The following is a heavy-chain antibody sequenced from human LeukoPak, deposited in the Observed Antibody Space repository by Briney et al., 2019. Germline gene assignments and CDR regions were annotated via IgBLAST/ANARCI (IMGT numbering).Heavy chain of an antibody. CDR2: IIPIFGTA. J-gene: IGHJ5*02. CDR3: ARASSTIFGVVGTNWFEP. Sequence: SVKVSCKASGGTFSSYAISWVRQAPGQGLECMGGIIPIFGTANYAQKFQGRVTITADESTSTAYMELSSLRSEDTAVYYCARASSTIFGVVGTNWFEPWGQGTLVTVSS. D-gene: IGHD3-3*01. CDR1: GGTFSSYA. V-gene: IGHV1-69*13.